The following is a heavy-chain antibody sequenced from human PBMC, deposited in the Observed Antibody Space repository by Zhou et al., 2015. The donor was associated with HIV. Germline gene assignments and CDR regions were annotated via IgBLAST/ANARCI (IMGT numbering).Heavy chain of an antibody. Sequence: QVQLVQSGVEVRKPGASVTVSCRTSGYVFINYAISWVRQAPGQGLEWMGGIIPVFGTANYAPKFQGRVTMTADKSTSTAYMDLSSLRYEDTAVYYCARDQGGGGYSYARFRMDVWGQGTTVTVSS. CDR3: ARDQGGGGYSYARFRMDV. CDR2: IIPVFGTA. D-gene: IGHD5-18*01. J-gene: IGHJ6*02. V-gene: IGHV1-69*06. CDR1: GYVFINYA.